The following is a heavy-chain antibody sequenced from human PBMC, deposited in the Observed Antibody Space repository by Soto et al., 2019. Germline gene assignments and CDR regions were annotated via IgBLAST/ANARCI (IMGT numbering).Heavy chain of an antibody. Sequence: QVQLQESGPGLVKPSGTLSLKPSGTLALTCDVSGVSIDSGYWWGWVRQPPGRDLEWLGDMSHGGGPNYHRSLKSRVTIILDKSKNLCSLRLSSVTAAGTAAYCCAGGVGWYAVDSWGEGILVTVSS. CDR3: AGGVGWYAVDS. D-gene: IGHD6-19*01. CDR2: MSHGGGP. CDR1: GVSIDSGYW. J-gene: IGHJ4*02. V-gene: IGHV4-4*01.